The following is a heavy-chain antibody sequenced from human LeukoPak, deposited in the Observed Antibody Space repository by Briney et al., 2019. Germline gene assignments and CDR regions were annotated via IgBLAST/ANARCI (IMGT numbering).Heavy chain of an antibody. CDR3: ARLRGTMIVVVSWGAFDI. J-gene: IGHJ3*02. Sequence: SETLSLTCTVSGGSISSSSYYWGWIRQPPGKGLEWIGSIYYSGSTYYNPSLKSRVTISVDTSKNQFSLKLSSVTAADTAVYYCARLRGTMIVVVSWGAFDIWGQGTMVTVSS. CDR1: GGSISSSSYY. D-gene: IGHD3-22*01. V-gene: IGHV4-39*07. CDR2: IYYSGST.